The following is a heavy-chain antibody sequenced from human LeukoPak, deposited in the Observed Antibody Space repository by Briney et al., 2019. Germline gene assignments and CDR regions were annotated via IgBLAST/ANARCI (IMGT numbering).Heavy chain of an antibody. D-gene: IGHD2-2*01. V-gene: IGHV1-46*01. Sequence: ASVKASCKASGYTFTSYYMHWVRQAPGQGLEWMGIINPSGGGTRYAQKFQGRVTMTRDTSTSTVYMELSSLRSEDTAVYYCARGECSTSSCYGGPFDYWGQGTLVTVSS. CDR3: ARGECSTSSCYGGPFDY. CDR1: GYTFTSYY. J-gene: IGHJ4*02. CDR2: INPSGGGT.